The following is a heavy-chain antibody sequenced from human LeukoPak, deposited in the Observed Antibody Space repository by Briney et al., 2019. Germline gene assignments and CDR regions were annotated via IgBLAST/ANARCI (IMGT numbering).Heavy chain of an antibody. V-gene: IGHV3-74*01. J-gene: IGHJ4*01. CDR2: ISSDGSST. CDR3: ARAVYYSNYLGY. D-gene: IGHD3-10*01. Sequence: GGSQRLSRSASGFTFSSYWMHWVRQAPGKGLVWVSRISSDGSSTNYADSVKGRFTISRDNAKNTLYLQMNSLRAEDTAMYYCARAVYYSNYLGYWGQGTLVTVSS. CDR1: GFTFSSYW.